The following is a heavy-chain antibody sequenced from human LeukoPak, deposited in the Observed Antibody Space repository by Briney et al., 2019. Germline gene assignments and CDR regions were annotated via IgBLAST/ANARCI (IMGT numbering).Heavy chain of an antibody. CDR3: ARHVGGYDFWSGYLNWFDP. CDR1: GGSISSYY. CDR2: IYYSGST. Sequence: SETLSLTCTVSGGSISSYYWSWIRQPPGKGLEWIGYIYYSGSTNYNPSLKSRVTISVDTSKNQFSLKLGSVTAADTAVYYCARHVGGYDFWSGYLNWFDPWGQGTLVTVSS. D-gene: IGHD3-3*01. J-gene: IGHJ5*02. V-gene: IGHV4-59*08.